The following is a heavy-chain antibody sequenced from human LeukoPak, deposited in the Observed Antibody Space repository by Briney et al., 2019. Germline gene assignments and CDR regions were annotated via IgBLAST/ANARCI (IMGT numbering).Heavy chain of an antibody. CDR1: GYTFTAYY. V-gene: IGHV1-2*02. CDR2: INPNSGGT. Sequence: ASVKVSCKASGYTFTAYYLHWVRQAPGQGLEWMGWINPNSGGTNYAQKFQGRVTMTRDTSISTAYMELSRLRSDDTAVYYCARDRTGYSYGNGAYWGQGTLVTVSS. J-gene: IGHJ4*02. CDR3: ARDRTGYSYGNGAY. D-gene: IGHD5-18*01.